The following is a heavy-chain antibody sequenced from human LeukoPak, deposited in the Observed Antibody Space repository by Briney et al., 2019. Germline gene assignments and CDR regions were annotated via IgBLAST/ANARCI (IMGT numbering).Heavy chain of an antibody. Sequence: PGGSLRLSCAASGFTFSSYGMHWVRQAPGKGLEWVAFIRYDGSNKYYADSVKGRFTISRDNSKNTLYLQMNSLRAEDTALYYCGKDSSSCYVRGIDYWGQGTLVTVSS. CDR1: GFTFSSYG. CDR2: IRYDGSNK. D-gene: IGHD3-22*01. V-gene: IGHV3-30*02. CDR3: GKDSSSCYVRGIDY. J-gene: IGHJ4*02.